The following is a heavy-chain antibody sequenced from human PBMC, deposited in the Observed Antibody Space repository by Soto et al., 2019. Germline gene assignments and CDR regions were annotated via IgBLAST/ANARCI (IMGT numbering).Heavy chain of an antibody. CDR3: AKGFLVSYGYGWEYMDV. J-gene: IGHJ6*03. D-gene: IGHD5-18*01. Sequence: PGGSLRLSCAASGFTFDDYAMHWVRQAPGKGLEWVSGISWNSGSIGYADSVKGRFTISRDNAKNSLYLQMNSLRAEDTALYYCAKGFLVSYGYGWEYMDVWGKGTTVTVSS. CDR1: GFTFDDYA. V-gene: IGHV3-9*01. CDR2: ISWNSGSI.